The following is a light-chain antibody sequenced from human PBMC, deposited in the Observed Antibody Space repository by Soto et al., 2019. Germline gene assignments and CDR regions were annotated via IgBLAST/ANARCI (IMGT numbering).Light chain of an antibody. CDR2: GGS. CDR1: QSVGTY. V-gene: IGKV3-11*01. CDR3: QQRSNWPPIT. J-gene: IGKJ5*01. Sequence: DIVLTQSPGTLSLSPGERATLSCRASQSVGTYLGWYQQKPGQAPRLLIYGGSSRATGIPDRFSGSGFGTDFTLTISSLEPEDAAVYYCQQRSNWPPITFGQGTRLEVK.